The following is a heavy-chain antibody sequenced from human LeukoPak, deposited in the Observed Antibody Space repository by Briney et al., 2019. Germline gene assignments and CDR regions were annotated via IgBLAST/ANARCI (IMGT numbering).Heavy chain of an antibody. CDR2: INWNDGST. CDR3: ARDYGDYGFGQGGY. Sequence: GGSLRLSCAASGFTFDDYGMSWVRQAPGKGLEWVSGINWNDGSTGYADSVKGRFTISRDNAKNSLYLQMNSLRAEDTALYYCARDYGDYGFGQGGYWGQGTLVTVSS. V-gene: IGHV3-20*04. CDR1: GFTFDDYG. D-gene: IGHD4-17*01. J-gene: IGHJ4*02.